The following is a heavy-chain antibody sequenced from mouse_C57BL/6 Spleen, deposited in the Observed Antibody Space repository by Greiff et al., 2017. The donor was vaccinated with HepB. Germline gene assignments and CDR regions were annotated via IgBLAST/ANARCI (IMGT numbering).Heavy chain of an antibody. J-gene: IGHJ2*01. CDR1: GFNIKNTY. CDR3: ARGDYDWGYFDY. V-gene: IGHV14-3*01. D-gene: IGHD2-4*01. Sequence: VQLKESVAELVRPGASVKLSCTASGFNIKNTYMHWVKQRPEQGLEWIGRIDPANGNTKYAPKFQGKATITADTSANTAYLQLSSLTSEDTAIYYCARGDYDWGYFDYWGQGTTLTVSS. CDR2: IDPANGNT.